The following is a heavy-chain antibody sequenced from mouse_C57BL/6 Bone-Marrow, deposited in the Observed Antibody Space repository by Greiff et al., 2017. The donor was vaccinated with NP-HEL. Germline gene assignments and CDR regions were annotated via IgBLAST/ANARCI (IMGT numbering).Heavy chain of an antibody. CDR1: GYTFTSYG. CDR2: IYPRSGNT. D-gene: IGHD2-4*01. V-gene: IGHV1-81*01. J-gene: IGHJ3*01. CDR3: ASGDIFDYDVGTSLFAY. Sequence: QVQLQQSGAELARPGASVKLSCKASGYTFTSYGISWVKQRTGQGLEWIGEIYPRSGNTYYNEKFKGKATLTADKSSSTAYMELRGLTSEDSAVYFCASGDIFDYDVGTSLFAYWGQGTLVTVSA.